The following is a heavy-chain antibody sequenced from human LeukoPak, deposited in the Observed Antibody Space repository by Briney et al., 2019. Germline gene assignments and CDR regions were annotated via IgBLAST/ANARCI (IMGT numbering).Heavy chain of an antibody. Sequence: LRLSCPGSGCSVSRWSMRWLGQAPGKGLEGVSGVSGSCCRTYYAASVKGRFTISRDNSKNTLYLQMNSLRDEDTAVYYSAKVQWLVSHPFDYWGQGTLVTVSS. J-gene: IGHJ4*02. D-gene: IGHD6-19*01. V-gene: IGHV3-23*01. CDR3: AKVQWLVSHPFDY. CDR2: VSGSCCRT. CDR1: GCSVSRWS.